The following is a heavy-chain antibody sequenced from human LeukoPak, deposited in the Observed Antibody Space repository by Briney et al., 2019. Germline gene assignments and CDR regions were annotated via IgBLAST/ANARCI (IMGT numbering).Heavy chain of an antibody. Sequence: PSETLSLTCTVSGVSINSHYLNWIRQPPGKGLEWMGYIYGSGRTNYNPSLKSRVTMSVDTSKNQFSLKLSSVTAADTAVYYCARGRTYYDFWSGFWVFDYWGQGTLVTVSS. J-gene: IGHJ4*02. CDR1: GVSINSHY. CDR2: IYGSGRT. D-gene: IGHD3-3*01. CDR3: ARGRTYYDFWSGFWVFDY. V-gene: IGHV4-59*11.